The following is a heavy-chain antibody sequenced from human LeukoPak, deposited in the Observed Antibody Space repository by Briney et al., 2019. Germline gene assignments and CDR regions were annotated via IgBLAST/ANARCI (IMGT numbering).Heavy chain of an antibody. D-gene: IGHD4-23*01. J-gene: IGHJ4*02. CDR1: GFTFSTYW. V-gene: IGHV3-23*01. CDR2: ISGSGGST. Sequence: GGSLRLSCSASGFTFSTYWMSWVRQAPGKGLEWVSAISGSGGSTYYADSVKGRFTISRDNSKNTLYLQMNSLRAEDTAVYYCAKARLRWLPTADFDYWGQGTLVTVSS. CDR3: AKARLRWLPTADFDY.